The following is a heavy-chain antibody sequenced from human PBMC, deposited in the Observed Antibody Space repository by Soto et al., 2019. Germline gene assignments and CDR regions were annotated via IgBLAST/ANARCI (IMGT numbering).Heavy chain of an antibody. V-gene: IGHV4-39*01. CDR2: IDYNGVT. J-gene: IGHJ4*02. D-gene: IGHD2-15*01. CDR3: GKVLVGATGHTDSDS. Sequence: SETLSLTCTVSGGSIYRSGYYWGWIRRPPGRGLEWIGNIDYNGVTYSNPSLKSRVTISRDTSKNQFSLKLTSVTAADTALYYCGKVLVGATGHTDSDSWGPGTLVTVSS. CDR1: GGSIYRSGYY.